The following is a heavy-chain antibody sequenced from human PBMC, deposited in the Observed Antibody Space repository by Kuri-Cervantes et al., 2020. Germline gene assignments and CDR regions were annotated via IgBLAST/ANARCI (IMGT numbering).Heavy chain of an antibody. J-gene: IGHJ3*02. CDR3: AVGESDAFDI. CDR2: IWYDGSNK. D-gene: IGHD4-17*01. V-gene: IGHV3-30*02. Sequence: GESLKISCAASGFTFSSYGMHWVRQAPGKGLEWVAVIWYDGSNKYYADSVKGRFTISRDNSKNTLYLQMSSLRAEDTAVYYCAVGESDAFDIWGQGTMVTVSS. CDR1: GFTFSSYG.